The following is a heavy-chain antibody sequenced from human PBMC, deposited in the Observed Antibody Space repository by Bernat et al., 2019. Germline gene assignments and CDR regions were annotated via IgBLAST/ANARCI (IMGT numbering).Heavy chain of an antibody. CDR1: GFTFRSYA. V-gene: IGHV3-30*01. CDR3: AREGLEMNGIAAAGTFDY. D-gene: IGHD6-13*01. J-gene: IGHJ4*02. Sequence: QVQLVESGGGVVQPGRSLRVSCAASGFTFRSYAMHWVRQAPGKGLEWVAVLSNDGSFKYYADSVKGRFTISRGNSKNTLYLQMNSLRPEDTAVYYCAREGLEMNGIAAAGTFDYWGQGTLVTVSS. CDR2: LSNDGSFK.